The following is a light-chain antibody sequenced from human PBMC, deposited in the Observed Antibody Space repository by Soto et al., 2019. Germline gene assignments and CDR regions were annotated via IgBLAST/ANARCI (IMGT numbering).Light chain of an antibody. V-gene: IGKV3-15*01. Sequence: EIVMTQSPATLSVSPGERATLSCRASQSVSSNLAWYQQKPGQAPRLLIYGASSRATGIPVRFSGSGSGTEFTLTISSLQSEDFAVYYCQQYNSWPWTWTFGQGTKVDIK. J-gene: IGKJ1*01. CDR3: QQYNSWPWTWT. CDR2: GAS. CDR1: QSVSSN.